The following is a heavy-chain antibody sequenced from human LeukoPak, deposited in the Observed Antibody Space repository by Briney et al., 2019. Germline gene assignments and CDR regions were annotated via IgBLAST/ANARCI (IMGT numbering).Heavy chain of an antibody. CDR3: ARAATYGDYVYYYYYMDV. D-gene: IGHD4-17*01. V-gene: IGHV4-38-2*02. J-gene: IGHJ6*03. CDR1: GYSISSDYY. CDR2: IYHSGST. Sequence: SETLSLTCTVSGYSISSDYYWGWIRQPPGKGLEWIGSIYHSGSTYYNPSLKSRVTISVDTSKNQFSLKLSSVTAADTAVYYCARAATYGDYVYYYYYMDVWGKGTTVTVSS.